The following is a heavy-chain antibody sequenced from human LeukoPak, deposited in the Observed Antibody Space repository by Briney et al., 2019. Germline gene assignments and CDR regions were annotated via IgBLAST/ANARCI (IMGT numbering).Heavy chain of an antibody. CDR2: ISAYNGNT. V-gene: IGHV1-18*01. CDR1: GYTFTSYG. Sequence: ASVKVSCKASGYTFTSYGISWVRQAPGQGLEWMGWISAYNGNTNYAQKFQGRVTITADESTSTAYMELSSLRSEDTAVYFCASAPRYSSSWPNNWFDPWGQGTLVTVSS. J-gene: IGHJ5*02. CDR3: ASAPRYSSSWPNNWFDP. D-gene: IGHD6-13*01.